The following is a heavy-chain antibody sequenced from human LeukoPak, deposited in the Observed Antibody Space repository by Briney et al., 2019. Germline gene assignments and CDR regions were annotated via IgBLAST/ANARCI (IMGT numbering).Heavy chain of an antibody. Sequence: GASVKVSCKVSGYTFTGHYMHWVRQAPGQGLEWMGWINPNNGGTTYAQKFQGRVTMSRDTSISTAYMELSGLRSDDTAVYYCARAMYGPAGGDYWGQGTLVTVSS. CDR2: INPNNGGT. D-gene: IGHD3-10*01. V-gene: IGHV1-2*02. J-gene: IGHJ4*02. CDR1: GYTFTGHY. CDR3: ARAMYGPAGGDY.